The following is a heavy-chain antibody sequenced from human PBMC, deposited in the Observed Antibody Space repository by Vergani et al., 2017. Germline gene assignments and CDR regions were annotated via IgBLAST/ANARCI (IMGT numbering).Heavy chain of an antibody. CDR3: VKDAGSYVNFFDS. Sequence: EVQLLESGGSLKQPGGSVRLSCAASGFTFSTYAMHWVRQAPGKGREWVSARTGGGGSTYYADSVKGRFIISRDNCRDTLYLQMNSLRPEDTATYYCVKDAGSYVNFFDSWCQGTLVTVSS. V-gene: IGHV3-23*01. D-gene: IGHD1-26*01. CDR2: RTGGGGST. J-gene: IGHJ4*02. CDR1: GFTFSTYA.